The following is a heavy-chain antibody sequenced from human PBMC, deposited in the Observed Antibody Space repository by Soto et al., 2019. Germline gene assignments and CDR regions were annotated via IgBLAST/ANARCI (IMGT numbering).Heavy chain of an antibody. CDR2: ISDSGGLT. J-gene: IGHJ4*02. V-gene: IGHV3-23*01. Sequence: EVQLLESGGGLVQPGGSLRLSCAASGFTFSTYAMNWDRQAPGKGLEWVAGISDSGGLTYYADSVKGRFTISRDNSKNTLVLQMNSLGVEDTAIYYCAKVWIMSATHVGVSGLPYWGQGNLVTVSS. CDR1: GFTFSTYA. D-gene: IGHD3-16*01. CDR3: AKVWIMSATHVGVSGLPY.